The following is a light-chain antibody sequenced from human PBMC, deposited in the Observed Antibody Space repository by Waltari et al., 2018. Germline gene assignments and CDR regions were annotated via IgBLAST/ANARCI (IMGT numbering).Light chain of an antibody. J-gene: IGLJ2*01. V-gene: IGLV2-11*01. CDR3: SSYTSSSTFVV. CDR2: DVS. Sequence: QSALTQPRSVSGSPGQSVTISCTGTSSDVGGYNYVSWYQQHPGKAPKFMIYDVSERPSGVPDRFSGSKSGNTASLTISGLQAEDEADYYCSSYTSSSTFVVFGGGTKLTVL. CDR1: SSDVGGYNY.